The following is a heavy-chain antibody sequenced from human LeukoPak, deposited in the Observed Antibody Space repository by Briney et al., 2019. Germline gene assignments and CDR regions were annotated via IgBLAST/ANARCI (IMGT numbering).Heavy chain of an antibody. D-gene: IGHD3-22*01. J-gene: IGHJ4*02. CDR3: AREGFFYDSSGYYKNFDY. CDR2: ISSTSNTI. CDR1: GFTFSIYS. Sequence: GGSLRLSCAASGFTFSIYSMNWVRQAPGKGLEWVSYISSTSNTINYADSVKGRFTISRDKAKNSLYLQMNSLRVEDTAVYFCAREGFFYDSSGYYKNFDYWGQGTLVTVSS. V-gene: IGHV3-48*01.